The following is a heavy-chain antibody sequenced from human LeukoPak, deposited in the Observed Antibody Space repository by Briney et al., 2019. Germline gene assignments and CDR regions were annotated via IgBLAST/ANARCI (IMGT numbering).Heavy chain of an antibody. D-gene: IGHD3-3*01. Sequence: PGGSLRLSCAASGFTFSSYSMNWVRQAPGKGLEWVSSISSSSSYIYYADSVKGRFTISRDNAKNSLYLQMNSLRAEDTAVYYCARTYYDFWSTQNYYYMDVWGKGTTVTVSS. CDR2: ISSSSSYI. CDR1: GFTFSSYS. V-gene: IGHV3-21*01. J-gene: IGHJ6*03. CDR3: ARTYYDFWSTQNYYYMDV.